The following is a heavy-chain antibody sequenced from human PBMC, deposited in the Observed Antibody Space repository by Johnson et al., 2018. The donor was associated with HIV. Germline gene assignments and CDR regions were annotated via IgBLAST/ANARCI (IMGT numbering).Heavy chain of an antibody. D-gene: IGHD6-6*01. Sequence: QVQLVESGGGVVQPGRSLRLSCAASGFTFSSYGMHWVRQAPGKGLEWVAVVSYDGNNKYYADSVKGRFTISRDNSKNTLYLQMNSLRAEDTAVYYCARDQEQLVPWDAFDIWGQGTMVTVSS. CDR2: VSYDGNNK. J-gene: IGHJ3*02. V-gene: IGHV3-30*03. CDR3: ARDQEQLVPWDAFDI. CDR1: GFTFSSYG.